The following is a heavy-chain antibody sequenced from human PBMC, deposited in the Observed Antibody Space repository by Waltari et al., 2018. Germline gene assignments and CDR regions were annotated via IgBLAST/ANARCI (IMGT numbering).Heavy chain of an antibody. CDR2: FIPIFGTA. J-gene: IGHJ4*02. V-gene: IGHV1-69*01. CDR3: ARVGPYSSSWYTPFDY. D-gene: IGHD6-13*01. CDR1: GGTFSSYA. Sequence: QVQLVQSGAEVKKPGASVKVSCKASGGTFSSYAISWVRQAPGQGLEWMGGFIPIFGTANYAPKFQGRVTITADESTSTAYMELSSLRSEDTAVYYCARVGPYSSSWYTPFDYWGQGTLVTVSS.